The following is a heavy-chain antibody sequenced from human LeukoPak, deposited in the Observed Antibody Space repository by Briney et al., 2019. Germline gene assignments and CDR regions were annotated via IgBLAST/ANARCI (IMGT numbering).Heavy chain of an antibody. Sequence: SETLSLTCAVYGGSFSGYYWSWIRQPPGKGLEWIGEINHSGSTNYNPSLKSRVTISVDTSKNQFSLKLSSVTAADTAVYYCARGGYSGYPIRYWGQGTLVTVSS. CDR3: ARGGYSGYPIRY. CDR1: GGSFSGYY. D-gene: IGHD5-12*01. J-gene: IGHJ4*02. V-gene: IGHV4-34*01. CDR2: INHSGST.